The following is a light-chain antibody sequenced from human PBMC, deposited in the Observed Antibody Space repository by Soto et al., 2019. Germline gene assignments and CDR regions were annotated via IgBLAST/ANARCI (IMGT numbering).Light chain of an antibody. CDR2: DAS. Sequence: EVVLTQSPATLSLSPGERATLSCRASQSVRSNLAWYQHKPGQPPRLLIYDASNRATGIPGRFSGSGSGTDFTLTISNPEPEDSAVYYCQQRDTWPWTFGQGAKVEIK. CDR1: QSVRSN. V-gene: IGKV3-11*01. J-gene: IGKJ1*01. CDR3: QQRDTWPWT.